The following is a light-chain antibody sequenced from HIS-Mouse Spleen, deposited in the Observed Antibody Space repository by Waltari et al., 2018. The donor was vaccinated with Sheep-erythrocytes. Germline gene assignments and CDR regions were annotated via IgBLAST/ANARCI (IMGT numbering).Light chain of an antibody. CDR3: CSYAGSYNHV. Sequence: QSALTQPRSVSGSPGQSVTISCTGTSSDVGGYNYVPGYQQHPGKAPKLVIYDVSKRPSGVPDRFSGSKSGNTASLTISGLQAEDEADYYCCSYAGSYNHVFATGTKVTVL. V-gene: IGLV2-11*01. CDR2: DVS. J-gene: IGLJ1*01. CDR1: SSDVGGYNY.